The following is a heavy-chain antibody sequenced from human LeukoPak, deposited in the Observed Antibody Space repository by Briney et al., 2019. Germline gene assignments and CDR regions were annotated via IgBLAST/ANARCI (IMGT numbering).Heavy chain of an antibody. CDR2: FDPEDGET. J-gene: IGHJ2*01. V-gene: IGHV1-24*01. Sequence: ASVKVSCKVSGYTLTELSMHWVRQAPGKGLEWMGGFDPEDGETIYAQKFQGRVTMTEDTSTDTAYMELSSLRSEDTAVYYCASPRGSGRPVGWYFDLWGRGTLVTVSS. CDR1: GYTLTELS. CDR3: ASPRGSGRPVGWYFDL. D-gene: IGHD3-10*01.